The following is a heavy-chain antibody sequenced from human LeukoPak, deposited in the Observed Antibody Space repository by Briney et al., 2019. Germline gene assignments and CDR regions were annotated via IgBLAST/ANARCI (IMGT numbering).Heavy chain of an antibody. V-gene: IGHV7-4-1*02. CDR3: VRGTPTPGMDY. Sequence: ASVRVSCKASGYPFIAHFLNWVRQAPGQGLEWMGNIDTTTGNPRYAQNFTGRFVFSLDTSVSTAYLQITSLKADDTAAYYCVRGTPTPGMDYWGQGTQVTVSS. CDR2: IDTTTGNP. J-gene: IGHJ4*02. D-gene: IGHD3-10*01. CDR1: GYPFIAHF.